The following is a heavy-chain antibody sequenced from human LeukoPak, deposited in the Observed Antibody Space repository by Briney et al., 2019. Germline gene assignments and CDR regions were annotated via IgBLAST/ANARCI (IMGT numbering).Heavy chain of an antibody. Sequence: GGSLRLSCAASGFSFSDYGMHWVRQAPGKGLEWVAVITSDGSKYYVDSVKGRFTLSRDNSKNTLYLQMNSLRPDDTAVYYCAIPQRTGDLDHWGQGTLVTVSS. CDR3: AIPQRTGDLDH. CDR2: ITSDGSK. J-gene: IGHJ4*02. D-gene: IGHD1-1*01. V-gene: IGHV3-30*03. CDR1: GFSFSDYG.